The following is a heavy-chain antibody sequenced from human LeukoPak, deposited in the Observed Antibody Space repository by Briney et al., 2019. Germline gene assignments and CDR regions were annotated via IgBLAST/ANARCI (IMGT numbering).Heavy chain of an antibody. Sequence: SVKVSCKASGGTFSSYAISWVRPAPGQGLEWMGRIIPILGIANYAQKFQGRVTITADKSTGTAYMELSSLRSEDTAVYYCARAQNYYDSSGSSDAFDIRGQGTMVTVSS. CDR3: ARAQNYYDSSGSSDAFDI. J-gene: IGHJ3*02. D-gene: IGHD3-22*01. CDR1: GGTFSSYA. V-gene: IGHV1-69*04. CDR2: IIPILGIA.